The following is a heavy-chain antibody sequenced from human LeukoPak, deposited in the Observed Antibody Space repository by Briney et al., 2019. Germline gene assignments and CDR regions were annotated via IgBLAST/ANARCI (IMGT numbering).Heavy chain of an antibody. V-gene: IGHV3-53*01. D-gene: IGHD1-26*01. Sequence: GGSLRLSCSASGFIVNSNYMNWVRQAPGKGLEWVSVLYSDDTTYFADSVKGRFTISRDNSKYTLYLQMNNLRAEDTAVYYCARGGGYYAIDYWGQGTLVTVSS. J-gene: IGHJ4*02. CDR1: GFIVNSNY. CDR2: LYSDDTT. CDR3: ARGGGYYAIDY.